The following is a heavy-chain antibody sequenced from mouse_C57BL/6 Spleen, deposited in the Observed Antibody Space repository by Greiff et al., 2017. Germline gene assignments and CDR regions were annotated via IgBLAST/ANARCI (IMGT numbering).Heavy chain of an antibody. CDR2: IDPSDSET. CDR1: GYTFTSYW. Sequence: QVQLQQPGAELVRPGSSVKLSCKASGYTFTSYWMHWVKQRPIQGLEWIGNIDPSDSETHYNQKFKDKATLTVDKSSSTAYMQLSSLTSEDSAVYYCARGYYGSWGYFDYWGQGTTLTVSS. CDR3: ARGYYGSWGYFDY. V-gene: IGHV1-52*01. D-gene: IGHD1-1*01. J-gene: IGHJ2*01.